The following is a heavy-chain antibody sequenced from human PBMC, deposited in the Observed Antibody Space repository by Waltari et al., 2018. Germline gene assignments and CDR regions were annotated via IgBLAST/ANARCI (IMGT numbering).Heavy chain of an antibody. CDR1: GFAVDTYD. D-gene: IGHD2-2*01. Sequence: EVQLLESGGGLVQPGGSLRLSGTGSGFAVDTYDLIWVRQPPGKGLEWCSVIQSGGSTYYSDSVRGRFTVSRESLRSTMFLQMDGLTLADTAVYYCTRDWDYQDRNREYWGQGTLVTVSS. CDR2: VIQSGGST. V-gene: IGHV3-23*01. J-gene: IGHJ4*02. CDR3: TRDWDYQDRNREY.